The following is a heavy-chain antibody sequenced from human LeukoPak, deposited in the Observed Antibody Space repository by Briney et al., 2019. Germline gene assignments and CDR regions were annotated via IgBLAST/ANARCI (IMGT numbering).Heavy chain of an antibody. CDR3: ARSRYSSSWYGSEYFQH. J-gene: IGHJ1*01. CDR1: GFIFGSYG. CDR2: IKQDGSEK. Sequence: GRSLRLSCAASGFIFGSYGMHWVRQAPGKGLEWVANIKQDGSEKYYVDSVKGRFTISRDNAKNSLYLQMNSLRAEDTAVYYCARSRYSSSWYGSEYFQHWGQGTLVTVSS. D-gene: IGHD6-13*01. V-gene: IGHV3-7*01.